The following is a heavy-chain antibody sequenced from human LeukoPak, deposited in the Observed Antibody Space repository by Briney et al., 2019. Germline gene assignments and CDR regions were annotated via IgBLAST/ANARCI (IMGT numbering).Heavy chain of an antibody. V-gene: IGHV1-8*01. CDR1: GYTFTSYD. J-gene: IGHJ4*02. CDR3: ARDSVIRNSSSWYALHHPPVEIDY. Sequence: GESLKVSCKASGYTFTSYDIKWVRQATGQGLEWMGWMNPNSGNTGSAQKFQGRVTMTRNTSISRAYMELSSLRSEDTAVYYCARDSVIRNSSSWYALHHPPVEIDYWGQGTLVTVSS. CDR2: MNPNSGNT. D-gene: IGHD6-13*01.